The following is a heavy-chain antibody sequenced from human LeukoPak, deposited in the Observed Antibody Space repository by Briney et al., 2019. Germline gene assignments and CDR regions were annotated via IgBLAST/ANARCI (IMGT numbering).Heavy chain of an antibody. CDR3: ARAPPSRDWFDP. CDR2: IYYSGST. Sequence: SETLSLTCAVYGGSFSGYYWSWIRQHPGKGLEWIGYIYYSGSTYYNPSLKSRVTISVDTSKNQFSLKLSSVTAADTAVYYCARAPPSRDWFDPWGQGTLVTVSS. V-gene: IGHV4-31*11. J-gene: IGHJ5*02. CDR1: GGSFSGYY.